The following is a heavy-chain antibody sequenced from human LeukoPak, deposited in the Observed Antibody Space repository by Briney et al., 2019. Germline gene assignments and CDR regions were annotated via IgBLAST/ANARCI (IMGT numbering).Heavy chain of an antibody. V-gene: IGHV4-34*01. CDR3: ARVDYYYMDV. CDR1: GGSFSGYY. J-gene: IGHJ6*03. Sequence: SETLSLTCAVYGGSFSGYYWSWIRQPPGKWLEWIGEINHSGSTNYNPSLKSRVTISVDTSKNQFSLKLSSVTAADTAVYYCARVDYYYMDVWGKGTTVTVSS. CDR2: INHSGST.